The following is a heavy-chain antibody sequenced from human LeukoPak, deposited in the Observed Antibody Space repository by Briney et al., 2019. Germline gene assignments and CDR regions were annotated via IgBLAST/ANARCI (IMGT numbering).Heavy chain of an antibody. D-gene: IGHD3-3*01. CDR3: ARGWNGYSHYFDL. J-gene: IGHJ4*02. V-gene: IGHV5-51*01. Sequence: GESLKISCKGSGYTFTSYWIAWVRQVPGKGLEWMGIIYPRDSDARYSPSFQGQVTISADKSINTAYLQWSSLKASDTALYYCARGWNGYSHYFDLWGQGTLVTVSS. CDR2: IYPRDSDA. CDR1: GYTFTSYW.